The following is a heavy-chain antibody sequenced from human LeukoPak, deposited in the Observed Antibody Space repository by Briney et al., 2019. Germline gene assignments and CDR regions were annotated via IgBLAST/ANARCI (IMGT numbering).Heavy chain of an antibody. CDR2: IYHSGST. CDR3: ARESSDWYDY. V-gene: IGHV4-38-2*02. CDR1: GYSISSGYY. J-gene: IGHJ4*02. D-gene: IGHD6-19*01. Sequence: SETLSLTCTVSGYSISSGYYWGWIRQPPGKGLEWIGSIYHSGSTYYNPSLKSRVTISVDTSKNQFSLKLSSVTAADTAVYYCARESSDWYDYWGQGTLVTVSS.